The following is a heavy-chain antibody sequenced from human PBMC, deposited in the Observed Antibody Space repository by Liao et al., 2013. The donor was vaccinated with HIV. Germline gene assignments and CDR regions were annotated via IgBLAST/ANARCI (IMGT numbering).Heavy chain of an antibody. Sequence: QVQLQESGPGLVKPSQTLSLTCTVSGGSISSYYWSWIRQPAGKGLEWIGRIYISGSTNSNPSLKSRVTMSIDTSKNQFSLKLSSVTAADTAVYYCARVHSGSYSYFDSWGQGTLVTVSS. CDR2: IYISGST. CDR1: GGSISSYY. D-gene: IGHD1-26*01. V-gene: IGHV4-4*07. CDR3: ARVHSGSYSYFDS. J-gene: IGHJ4*02.